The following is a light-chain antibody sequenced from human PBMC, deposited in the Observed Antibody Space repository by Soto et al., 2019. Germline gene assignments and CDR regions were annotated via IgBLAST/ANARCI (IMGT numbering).Light chain of an antibody. CDR3: QHYDNYPWT. J-gene: IGKJ1*01. Sequence: DIQMTQSPSTLSASVGDRVTFTCRASQSISNWLAWYQQKPGKAPKLLIYDASRLEREVPSRFSGSGSGTEFTLTINSLQPDDFAIYYCQHYDNYPWTFGQGTKVDIK. CDR1: QSISNW. CDR2: DAS. V-gene: IGKV1-5*01.